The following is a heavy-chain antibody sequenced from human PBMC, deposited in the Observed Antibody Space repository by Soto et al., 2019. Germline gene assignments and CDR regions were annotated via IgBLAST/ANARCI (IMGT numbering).Heavy chain of an antibody. V-gene: IGHV3-11*05. Sequence: QVQLVESGGGLVKPGGSLRLSCAASGFTFSDFYMSWIRQAPGKGLEWVSYISSTSNYINYADSVKGRLTISRDNAKNSLYLPMNNLRAEDTALYYCARTIAVAGSFDYWGQGALVTVSS. D-gene: IGHD6-19*01. J-gene: IGHJ4*02. CDR2: ISSTSNYI. CDR1: GFTFSDFY. CDR3: ARTIAVAGSFDY.